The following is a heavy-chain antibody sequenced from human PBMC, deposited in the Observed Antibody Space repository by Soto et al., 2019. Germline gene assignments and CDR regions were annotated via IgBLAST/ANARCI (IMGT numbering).Heavy chain of an antibody. J-gene: IGHJ3*02. D-gene: IGHD5-18*01. CDR3: ARGGVEQYSYGLDAFDI. CDR2: ISSSGSTI. V-gene: IGHV3-48*03. Sequence: SCAASGFTFSSYETNWVRQAPGKGLEWASYISSSGSTIYYADSVKGRFTISRDNAKNSLYLQMSSLRAEDTAVYYCARGGVEQYSYGLDAFDIWGQGTMVTV. CDR1: GFTFSSYE.